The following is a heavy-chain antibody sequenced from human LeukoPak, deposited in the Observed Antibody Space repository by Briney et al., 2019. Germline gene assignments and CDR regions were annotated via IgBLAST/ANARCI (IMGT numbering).Heavy chain of an antibody. V-gene: IGHV3-15*01. CDR2: IRSKVDGGTT. Sequence: GGSLRLSCAASGITFTNAWMSWVRQAPGKGLEWVGRIRSKVDGGTTDYAAPVKGRFIISRDDSKDMLYLQMNSLKTEDTAVYYCTDQLRFGGQGTLVIVSS. CDR1: GITFTNAW. D-gene: IGHD5-12*01. CDR3: TDQLRF. J-gene: IGHJ4*02.